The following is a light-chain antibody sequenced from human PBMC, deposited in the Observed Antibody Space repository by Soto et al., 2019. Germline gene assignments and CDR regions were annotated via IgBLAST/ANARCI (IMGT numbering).Light chain of an antibody. V-gene: IGLV2-14*01. CDR2: AVS. CDR3: SSYTSGRDVYV. CDR1: SSDVGLYDY. Sequence: QSVLTQPASVSGSPGQSITISCTGTSSDVGLYDYVSWYQQHPGKAPQLMIYAVSNRPSGVSNRFSASKSGNTASLFISGLQAEDEADYYCSSYTSGRDVYVFGGGTKVTVL. J-gene: IGLJ1*01.